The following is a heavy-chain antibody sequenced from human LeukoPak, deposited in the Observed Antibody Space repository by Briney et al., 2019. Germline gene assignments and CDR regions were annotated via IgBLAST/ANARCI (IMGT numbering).Heavy chain of an antibody. J-gene: IGHJ5*02. Sequence: PSQTVSLTCTVSGGSISSGSYYWSWIRQPAGKGLDWIVRIYTSVSTNYNPSLKSRVTISVDTSKNQFSLKLSSVTAADTAVYYCARDLGCTNGVCYTGGGYNWFDPWGQGTLVTVSS. CDR3: ARDLGCTNGVCYTGGGYNWFDP. CDR2: IYTSVST. V-gene: IGHV4-61*02. D-gene: IGHD2-8*01. CDR1: GGSISSGSYY.